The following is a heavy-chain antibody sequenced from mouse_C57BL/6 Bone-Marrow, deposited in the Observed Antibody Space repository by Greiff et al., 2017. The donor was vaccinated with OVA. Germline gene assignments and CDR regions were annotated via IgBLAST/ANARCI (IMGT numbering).Heavy chain of an antibody. J-gene: IGHJ4*01. CDR3: ARRPSVYYDGPYYAMDY. V-gene: IGHV1-76*01. Sequence: QVQLKESGAELVRPGASVKLSCKASGYTFTDYYINWVKQRPGQGLEWIARIYPGSGNTYYNEKFKGKATLTAEKSSSTAYMQLSSLTSEDSAVYFCARRPSVYYDGPYYAMDYWGQGTSVTVSS. CDR1: GYTFTDYY. D-gene: IGHD2-4*01. CDR2: IYPGSGNT.